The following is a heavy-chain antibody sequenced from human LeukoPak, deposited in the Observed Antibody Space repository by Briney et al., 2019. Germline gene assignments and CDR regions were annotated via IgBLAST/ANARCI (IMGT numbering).Heavy chain of an antibody. J-gene: IGHJ6*02. CDR3: AKDYSNSYYYYYGMDV. CDR2: ISYDGSNK. D-gene: IGHD4-4*01. CDR1: GFTFSSYG. Sequence: QSGGSLRLSCAASGFTFSSYGMYWVRQAPGKGLEWVAGISYDGSNKYYADSVKGRFTISRDNSKNTLYLQMNSLRAEDTAVYYCAKDYSNSYYYYYGMDVWGQGTTVTVSS. V-gene: IGHV3-30*18.